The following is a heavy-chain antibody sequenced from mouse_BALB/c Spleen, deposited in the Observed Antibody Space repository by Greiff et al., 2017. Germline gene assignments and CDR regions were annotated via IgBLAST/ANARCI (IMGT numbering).Heavy chain of an antibody. CDR2: INPSNGGT. V-gene: IGHV1S81*02. J-gene: IGHJ3*01. CDR3: TRWSTTVVAGGQFAY. CDR1: GYTFTSYY. D-gene: IGHD1-1*01. Sequence: QVQLQQSGAELVKPGASVKLSCKASGYTFTSYYMYWVKQRPGQGLEWIGGINPSNGGTNFNEKFKSKATLTVDKSSSTAYMQLSSLTSEDSAVYYCTRWSTTVVAGGQFAYWGQGTLVTVSA.